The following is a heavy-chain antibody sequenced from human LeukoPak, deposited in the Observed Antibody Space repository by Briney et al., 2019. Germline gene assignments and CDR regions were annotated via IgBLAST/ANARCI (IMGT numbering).Heavy chain of an antibody. D-gene: IGHD2-2*02. J-gene: IGHJ4*02. CDR3: TRTWWTEACSSSSCFTPDFDY. V-gene: IGHV1-2*06. CDR1: GGTFSSYA. Sequence: ASVKVSCKASGGTFSSYATSWVRQAPDQGLEWMGRINSNSGATVFAQKFQGRVTMTRDTSINTVYMELSSLEFDDTAVYYCTRTWWTEACSSSSCFTPDFDYWGQGTPVTVSS. CDR2: INSNSGAT.